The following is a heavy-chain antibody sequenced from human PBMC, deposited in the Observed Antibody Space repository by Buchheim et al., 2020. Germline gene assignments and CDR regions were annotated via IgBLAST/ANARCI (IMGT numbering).Heavy chain of an antibody. CDR3: AVGSSWYGDYYYYGMDV. CDR1: GFTSGLTFSTYS. CDR2: IYSGGST. Sequence: EVQLVESGGDLVQPGGSLRLSCAASGFTSGLTFSTYSMNWVRQAPGKGLEWVSVIYSGGSTYYADSVKGRFTISRDNSKNTLYLQMNSLRAEDTAVYYCAVGSSWYGDYYYYGMDVWGQGT. V-gene: IGHV3-66*01. D-gene: IGHD6-13*01. J-gene: IGHJ6*02.